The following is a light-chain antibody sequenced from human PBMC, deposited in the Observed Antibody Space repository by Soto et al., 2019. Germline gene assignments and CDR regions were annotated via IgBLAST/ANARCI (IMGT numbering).Light chain of an antibody. V-gene: IGKV3-20*01. J-gene: IGKJ1*01. Sequence: ESVLTQSPGTLSLSPGERATLSCRASQRVSSNYLAWYQQKPGQAPRLLIYSASSRATCIPDRFSGSGSGTDVTLTINSMEPEDFTMYYCQQYGQTFGQGTKVEIK. CDR2: SAS. CDR3: QQYGQT. CDR1: QRVSSNY.